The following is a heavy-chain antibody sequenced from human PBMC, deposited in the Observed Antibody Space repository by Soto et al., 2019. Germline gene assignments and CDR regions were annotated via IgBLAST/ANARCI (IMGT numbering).Heavy chain of an antibody. V-gene: IGHV4-59*01. CDR2: IYYSGST. J-gene: IGHJ5*02. Sequence: TSETLSLTCTASGGSISSYYWSWIRQPPGKRLEWIGYIYYSGSTNYNPSLKSRVTISVDTSKNQFSLKLSSVTAADTAVYYCARVIARARSNWFDPWGQGTLVTVSS. CDR3: ARVIARARSNWFDP. D-gene: IGHD6-6*01. CDR1: GGSISSYY.